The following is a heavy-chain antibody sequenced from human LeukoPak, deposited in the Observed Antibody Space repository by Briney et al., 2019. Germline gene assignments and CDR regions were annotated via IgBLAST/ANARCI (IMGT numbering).Heavy chain of an antibody. J-gene: IGHJ4*02. V-gene: IGHV3-48*01. Sequence: SGGSLRLSCAASGFTFSSYGMNWVRQAPGKGLEWVSYISSSSSTIYYADSVKGRFTISRDNAKNSLYLQMNSLRAEDTAVYYCARVTGRYSSSSDYWGQGTLVTVSS. CDR2: ISSSSSTI. CDR1: GFTFSSYG. D-gene: IGHD6-6*01. CDR3: ARVTGRYSSSSDY.